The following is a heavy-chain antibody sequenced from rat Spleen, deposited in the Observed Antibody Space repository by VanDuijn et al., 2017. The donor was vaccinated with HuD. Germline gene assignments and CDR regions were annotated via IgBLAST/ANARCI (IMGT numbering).Heavy chain of an antibody. CDR1: GFTFSNYY. CDR2: ISTGGGNT. D-gene: IGHD1-2*01. Sequence: EVQLVESGGGLVQPGRSMKLSCAASGFTFSNYYMAWVRQAPTKGLEWVAFISTGGGNTYYRDSVKGRFTISRDNAKSTLYLQMDSLRSEDTATYYCARPDYSRFDYWGQGVMVTVSS. V-gene: IGHV5-25*01. J-gene: IGHJ2*01. CDR3: ARPDYSRFDY.